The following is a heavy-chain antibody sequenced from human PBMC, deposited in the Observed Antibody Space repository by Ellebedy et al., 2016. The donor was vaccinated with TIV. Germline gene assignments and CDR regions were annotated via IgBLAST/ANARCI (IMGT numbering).Heavy chain of an antibody. Sequence: ETLSLTCAASRFTFDEYAMHWVRQAPGKGLEWVSLISGDGGSTYYADSVKGRFTISRDNSKNSLYLQMNSLRTEDTALYYCATYDSSGYFDYWGQGTLVTVSS. D-gene: IGHD3-22*01. CDR1: RFTFDEYA. V-gene: IGHV3-43*02. CDR2: ISGDGGST. CDR3: ATYDSSGYFDY. J-gene: IGHJ4*02.